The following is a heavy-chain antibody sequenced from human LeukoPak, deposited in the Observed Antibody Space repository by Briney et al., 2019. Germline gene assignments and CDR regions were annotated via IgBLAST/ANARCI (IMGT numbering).Heavy chain of an antibody. D-gene: IGHD3-22*01. CDR1: GYTFTGHY. V-gene: IGHV1-2*02. Sequence: ASVKVSCKASGYTFTGHYMNWVRQAPGQGLEYMGWINPNSGGTNYAQKFQGRVTMTRDTSISTAYMQLSRLSSDDTAVYYCARVDDRGHYYDSSGPRKLFDYWGQGTLVTVSS. CDR3: ARVDDRGHYYDSSGPRKLFDY. J-gene: IGHJ4*02. CDR2: INPNSGGT.